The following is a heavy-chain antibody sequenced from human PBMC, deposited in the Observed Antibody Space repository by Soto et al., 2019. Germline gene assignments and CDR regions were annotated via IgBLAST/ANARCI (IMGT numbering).Heavy chain of an antibody. D-gene: IGHD6-19*01. CDR1: GYNFTSYW. CDR3: TRHDRSGWYYFDY. CDR2: IYPDDSDT. Sequence: GESLKISCKAFGYNFTSYWIAWVRQMPGKGLEWMGIIYPDDSDTRYSPSFQGHVTISADKSSSTAYLQWSSLKASDTALYYCTRHDRSGWYYFDYWGQGTLVTVSS. J-gene: IGHJ4*02. V-gene: IGHV5-51*01.